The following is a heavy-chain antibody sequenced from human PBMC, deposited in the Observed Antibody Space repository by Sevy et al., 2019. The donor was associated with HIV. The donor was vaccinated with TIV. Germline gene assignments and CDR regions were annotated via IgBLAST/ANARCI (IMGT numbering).Heavy chain of an antibody. D-gene: IGHD6-19*01. V-gene: IGHV3-48*02. CDR3: ARGRAGGSGWYVLVELMSPFDY. CDR1: GFTFSSYS. CDR2: ISSSSSTI. J-gene: IGHJ4*02. Sequence: GGSLRLSCAASGFTFSSYSMNWVRQAPGKGLEWVSYISSSSSTIYYADSVKGRFTISSDNAKNSLYLQMNSLRDEDTAGYYCARGRAGGSGWYVLVELMSPFDYWGQGTLVTVSS.